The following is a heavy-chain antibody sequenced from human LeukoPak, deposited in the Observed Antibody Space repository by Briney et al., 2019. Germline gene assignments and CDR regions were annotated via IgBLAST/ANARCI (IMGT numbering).Heavy chain of an antibody. CDR1: GFTFSHAW. Sequence: GGSLTLSCAASGFTFSHAWMNWVRQAPGKGLEWVSSISSSSSCIYSADSMKGRFTISRDNAKNSLYLQMNSLRAEDTAVYYCARGLGVPDAFDIWGQGTMVTVSS. CDR3: ARGLGVPDAFDI. J-gene: IGHJ3*02. CDR2: ISSSSSCI. D-gene: IGHD1-26*01. V-gene: IGHV3-21*01.